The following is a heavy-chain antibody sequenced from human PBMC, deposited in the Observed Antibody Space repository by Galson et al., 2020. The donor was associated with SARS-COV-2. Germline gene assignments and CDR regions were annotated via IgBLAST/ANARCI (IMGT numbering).Heavy chain of an antibody. Sequence: ASVKDSCKASGYTFTGYYMHWVRQAPGQGLEWMGRINPNSGGTNYAQKFQGRVTMTRDTSISAAYMELSRLRSDDTAVYYCARDLHPVAYFDYWGQGTLVTVSS. J-gene: IGHJ4*02. CDR1: GYTFTGYY. CDR2: INPNSGGT. V-gene: IGHV1-2*06. CDR3: ARDLHPVAYFDY. D-gene: IGHD5-12*01.